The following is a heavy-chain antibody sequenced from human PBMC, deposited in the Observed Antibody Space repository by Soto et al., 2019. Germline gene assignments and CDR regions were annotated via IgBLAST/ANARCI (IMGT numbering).Heavy chain of an antibody. CDR1: GGTFSSYA. Sequence: SVKVSCKASGGTFSSYAISWVRQAPGQGLEWMGGIIPIFGTANYTQKFQGRVTITADKSTSTAYMELSSLRSEDTAVYYCARDRSSYYGSGSYYKRDYYYYGMDVWGQGTTVTVSS. CDR3: ARDRSSYYGSGSYYKRDYYYYGMDV. V-gene: IGHV1-69*06. CDR2: IIPIFGTA. D-gene: IGHD3-10*01. J-gene: IGHJ6*02.